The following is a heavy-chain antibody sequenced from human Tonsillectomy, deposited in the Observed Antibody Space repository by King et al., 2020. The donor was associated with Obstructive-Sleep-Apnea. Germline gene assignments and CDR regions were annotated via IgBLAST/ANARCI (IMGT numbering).Heavy chain of an antibody. CDR3: ARARGYCSTPSCYYFDY. V-gene: IGHV3-48*01. CDR1: GFSLSSYS. Sequence: VQLVESGGVLVQPGGSLRLSCAASGFSLSSYSMNWVRQAPGKGLEWISYISSGSGTIYYADFVKGRFTISRDNDKKSLYLQMGSLRPEDTGVYYCARARGYCSTPSCYYFDYWGLGTLVTVSS. J-gene: IGHJ4*02. CDR2: ISSGSGTI. D-gene: IGHD2-2*01.